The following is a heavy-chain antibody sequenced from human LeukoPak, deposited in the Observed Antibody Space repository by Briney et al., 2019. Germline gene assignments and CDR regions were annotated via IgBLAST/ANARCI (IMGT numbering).Heavy chain of an antibody. CDR2: IYHSGST. CDR3: ATLWFGELGSWFDP. Sequence: SETLSLTCAVSGGSISSSNWWSWVRQPPGKGLEWIGEIYHSGSTNYNPSLKSRVTISVDKSKNQFSLKLSSVTAADTAVYYCATLWFGELGSWFDPWGQGTLVTVSP. CDR1: GGSISSSNW. J-gene: IGHJ5*02. D-gene: IGHD3-10*01. V-gene: IGHV4-4*02.